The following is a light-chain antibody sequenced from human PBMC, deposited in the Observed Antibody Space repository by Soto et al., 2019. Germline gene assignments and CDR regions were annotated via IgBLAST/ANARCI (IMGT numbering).Light chain of an antibody. CDR1: QSISSW. CDR2: DAS. CDR3: QQYKSYPLT. J-gene: IGKJ4*01. Sequence: DIQMTQSPSTLSASVGDRVTITCRASQSISSWLAWYQQKPGKAPKLLIYDASNLESGVPSTFSGSGSGTEFTLTISRLQPDDFATYYCQQYKSYPLTFGGGTKVEIK. V-gene: IGKV1-5*01.